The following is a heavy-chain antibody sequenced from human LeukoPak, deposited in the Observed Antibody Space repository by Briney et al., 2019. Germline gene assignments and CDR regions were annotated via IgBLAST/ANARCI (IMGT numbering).Heavy chain of an antibody. J-gene: IGHJ4*02. CDR2: LYNTGST. V-gene: IGHV3-53*01. CDR1: GFTVSSNY. Sequence: GGSLRLSCAASGFTVSSNYMSWVRQAPGKGLECVSVLYNTGSTYYADSVKGRFTISRDNSKNTLYLQMNSLRAEDTAVYYCASPKYTSSPFNYWGQGALVTVSS. D-gene: IGHD6-13*01. CDR3: ASPKYTSSPFNY.